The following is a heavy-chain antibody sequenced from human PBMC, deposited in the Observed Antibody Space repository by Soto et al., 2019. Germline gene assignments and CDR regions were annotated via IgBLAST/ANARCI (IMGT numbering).Heavy chain of an antibody. CDR3: ARDKGPYYYYYMDV. V-gene: IGHV4-59*01. Sequence: SETLSLTCTVSGGSISSYYWSWIRQPPGKGLEWIGYIYYSGSTNYNPSLKSRVTISVDTSKNQFSLKLSSVTAADTAVYYCARDKGPYYYYYMDVWGKGTTVTVSS. CDR1: GGSISSYY. CDR2: IYYSGST. J-gene: IGHJ6*03.